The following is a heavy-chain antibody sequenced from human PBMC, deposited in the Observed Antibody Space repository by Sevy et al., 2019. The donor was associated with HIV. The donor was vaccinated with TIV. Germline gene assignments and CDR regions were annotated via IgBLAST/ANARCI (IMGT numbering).Heavy chain of an antibody. CDR1: GFTFSGYG. CDR3: ARDTNYYGSGLNDAFDI. J-gene: IGHJ3*02. V-gene: IGHV3-33*01. CDR2: IWYDGSNK. D-gene: IGHD3-10*01. Sequence: GGSLRLSCAASGFTFSGYGMHWVRQAPGKGLEWVAVIWYDGSNKYYADSVKGRFTISRDNSKNTLYLQMNSLRAEDTAVYYCARDTNYYGSGLNDAFDIWGQGTMVTVSS.